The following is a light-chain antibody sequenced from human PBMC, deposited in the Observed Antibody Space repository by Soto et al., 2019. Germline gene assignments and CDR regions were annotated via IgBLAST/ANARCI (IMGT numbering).Light chain of an antibody. J-gene: IGLJ1*01. CDR3: TSYAGGNNV. Sequence: QSALTQPPSASGSPGQSVTISCTGTSSDVGGYNYVSWYQQHPGKVPKLVVYEVNKRPSGVPDRFSGSKSGNTASPTVSGLQAEDEADYYCTSYAGGNNVFGTGTKVTVL. CDR1: SSDVGGYNY. V-gene: IGLV2-8*01. CDR2: EVN.